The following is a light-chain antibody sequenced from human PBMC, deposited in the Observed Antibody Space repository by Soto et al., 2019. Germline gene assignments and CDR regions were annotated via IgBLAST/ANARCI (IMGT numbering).Light chain of an antibody. Sequence: QSALTQPASVSGSPGQSITISCTGTSSDVGGYNYVSWYQHHPGKAPKLLIYDVSARPSGVSTRLSGSKSGNTASLTISGLQAEDEADYYCTSSTSSNTHIFGGGTKLTVL. J-gene: IGLJ2*01. V-gene: IGLV2-14*03. CDR2: DVS. CDR1: SSDVGGYNY. CDR3: TSSTSSNTHI.